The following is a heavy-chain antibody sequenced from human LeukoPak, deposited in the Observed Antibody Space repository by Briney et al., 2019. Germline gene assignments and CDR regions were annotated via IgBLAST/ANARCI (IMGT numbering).Heavy chain of an antibody. CDR2: ISGSGGST. J-gene: IGHJ6*03. Sequence: GGSLRLSCAASGFTFSSYAMSWVRQAPGKGLEWVSAISGSGGSTYYADSVKGRFTISRDNSKNTLYLQMNGLRAEDTAVYYCAKDGGSSPFADYYYYMDVWGKGTTVTVSS. D-gene: IGHD1-26*01. CDR1: GFTFSSYA. V-gene: IGHV3-23*01. CDR3: AKDGGSSPFADYYYYMDV.